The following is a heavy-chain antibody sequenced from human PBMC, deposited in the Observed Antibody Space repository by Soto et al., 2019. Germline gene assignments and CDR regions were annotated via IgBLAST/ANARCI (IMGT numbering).Heavy chain of an antibody. J-gene: IGHJ4*02. CDR1: GGTFSSYA. CDR2: IIPIFGTA. D-gene: IGHD3-22*01. Sequence: QVQLVQSGAEVKKPGSSVKVSCNASGGTFSSYAISWVRQAPGQGLEWMGGIIPIFGTANYAQKFQGRVTITADESTSTAYMELSTLRSEDTAVYYCARVNYYDSSGYHKSFDYWGQGTLVTVSS. V-gene: IGHV1-69*01. CDR3: ARVNYYDSSGYHKSFDY.